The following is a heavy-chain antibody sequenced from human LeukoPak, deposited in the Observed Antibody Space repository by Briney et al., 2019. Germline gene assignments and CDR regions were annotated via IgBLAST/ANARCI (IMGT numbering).Heavy chain of an antibody. D-gene: IGHD5-18*01. V-gene: IGHV4-4*02. CDR1: GGSISSTNW. Sequence: SETLSLTCAVSGGSISSTNWWSWVRQPAGKGLEWIGEIFHSGRTNYNPSLKSRVTISVDTSKNQFSLKLSSVTAADTAVYYCARGGYSYGFDIWGQGTLVTVSS. CDR2: IFHSGRT. J-gene: IGHJ4*02. CDR3: ARGGYSYGFDI.